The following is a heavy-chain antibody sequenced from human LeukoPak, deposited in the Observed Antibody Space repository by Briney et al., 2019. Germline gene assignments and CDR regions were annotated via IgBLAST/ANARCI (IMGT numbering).Heavy chain of an antibody. CDR1: GFTFSNYW. D-gene: IGHD5-24*01. V-gene: IGHV3-7*05. J-gene: IGHJ5*02. Sequence: GGSLRLSCAASGFTFSNYWMTWVRQAPGKGLEWVGDIKQDGSEKRYSDSVRGRFSISRDNAQTSLYLQMNSLRAEDTAVYYCARASDPWLQLTWGQGTLVTVSS. CDR3: ARASDPWLQLT. CDR2: IKQDGSEK.